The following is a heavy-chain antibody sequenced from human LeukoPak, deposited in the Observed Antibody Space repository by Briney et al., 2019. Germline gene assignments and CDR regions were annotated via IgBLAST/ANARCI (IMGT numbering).Heavy chain of an antibody. CDR1: GFTFSNYW. Sequence: GGSLRLSCVASGFTFSNYWMLWVRQAPGKGLMWVSLISTDGKSTRYAESVKGRFTISRDNARNALYLQMDILRVEDAALYFCVRDYQFIQEVWGQGTTVTVSS. CDR2: ISTDGKST. V-gene: IGHV3-74*01. D-gene: IGHD2-2*01. CDR3: VRDYQFIQEV. J-gene: IGHJ6*02.